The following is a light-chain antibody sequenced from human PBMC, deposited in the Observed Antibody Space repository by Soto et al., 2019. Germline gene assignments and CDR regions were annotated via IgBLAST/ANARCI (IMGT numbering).Light chain of an antibody. CDR1: SNDVGSYNY. Sequence: QSALTQPASVSESPGQSITVSCTGTSNDVGSYNYVSWYQQHPGKAPKLMIYEVSNRPSGVSNRFSGSKSGNTASLTISGLQAEDEADYYCSSFTSSSALEVVFGGGTKLTVL. CDR2: EVS. V-gene: IGLV2-14*01. CDR3: SSFTSSSALEVV. J-gene: IGLJ2*01.